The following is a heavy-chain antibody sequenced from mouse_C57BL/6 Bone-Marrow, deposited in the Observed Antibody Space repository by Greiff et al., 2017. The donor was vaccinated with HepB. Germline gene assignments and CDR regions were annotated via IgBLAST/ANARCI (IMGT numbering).Heavy chain of an antibody. J-gene: IGHJ3*01. CDR1: GFTFSSYA. CDR2: ISDGGSYT. CDR3: ARDRGLRRGFAY. D-gene: IGHD2-4*01. Sequence: EVQWVESGGGLVKPGGSLKLSCAASGFTFSSYAMSWVRQTPEKRLEWVATISDGGSYTYYPDNVKGRFTISRDNAKNNLYLQMSHLKSEDTAMYYCARDRGLRRGFAYWGQGTLVTVSA. V-gene: IGHV5-4*01.